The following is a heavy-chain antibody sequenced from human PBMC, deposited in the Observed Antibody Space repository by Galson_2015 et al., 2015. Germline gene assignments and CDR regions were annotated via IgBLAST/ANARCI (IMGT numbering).Heavy chain of an antibody. CDR1: GYSFTTYW. CDR3: ARSSFVVVPAAIPLRQFSPRIMDV. V-gene: IGHV5-51*01. J-gene: IGHJ6*02. Sequence: QSGAEVKKPGESLKISCKASGYSFTTYWIGWVRQMPGRGLEWVGIIYPGDSDTRYSPTFQGQVTISADKSISTAYMELSSLRSGDPAVYYCARSSFVVVPAAIPLRQFSPRIMDVWGQGTTVTVSS. CDR2: IYPGDSDT. D-gene: IGHD2-2*02.